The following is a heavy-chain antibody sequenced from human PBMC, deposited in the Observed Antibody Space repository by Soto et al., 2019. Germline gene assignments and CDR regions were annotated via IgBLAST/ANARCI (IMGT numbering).Heavy chain of an antibody. V-gene: IGHV1-2*04. J-gene: IGHJ6*03. CDR3: ARSARDDFWRGKNYYYYYMDV. Sequence: ASVKVSCKASGYTFTGYYMHWVRQAPGQGLEWMGWINPNSGGTNYAQKFQGWVTMTRDTSISTAYMELSRLRSDDTAVYYCARSARDDFWRGKNYYYYYMDVWGKGTTVTVSS. D-gene: IGHD3-3*01. CDR1: GYTFTGYY. CDR2: INPNSGGT.